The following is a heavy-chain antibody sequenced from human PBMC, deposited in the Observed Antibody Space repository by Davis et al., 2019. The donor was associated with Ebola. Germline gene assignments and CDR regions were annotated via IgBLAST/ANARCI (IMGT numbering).Heavy chain of an antibody. V-gene: IGHV3-13*01. CDR3: VTEGVVVITLDFDY. D-gene: IGHD3-22*01. Sequence: PGGSLRLSCAASGFTFSSYDMHWVRQATGKGLEWVSAIGTAGDTYYPGSVKGRFTISRENAKNSLYLQMNSLRAGDTAVYYCVTEGVVVITLDFDYWGQGTLVTVSS. CDR2: IGTAGDT. J-gene: IGHJ4*02. CDR1: GFTFSSYD.